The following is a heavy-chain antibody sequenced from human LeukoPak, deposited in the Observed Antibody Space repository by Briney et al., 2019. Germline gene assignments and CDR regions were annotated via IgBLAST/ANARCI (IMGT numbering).Heavy chain of an antibody. CDR2: IYYSGST. CDR3: ARHTPFIVGAARGWFDP. Sequence: SETLSLTCTVSGGSISSSSYYWGWIRQPPGKGLEWIGSIYYSGSTYYNPSLKSRVTISVDTSKNQFSLKLSSVTAADTAVYYCARHTPFIVGAARGWFDPWGQGTLVTVSS. J-gene: IGHJ5*02. D-gene: IGHD1-26*01. CDR1: GGSISSSSYY. V-gene: IGHV4-39*01.